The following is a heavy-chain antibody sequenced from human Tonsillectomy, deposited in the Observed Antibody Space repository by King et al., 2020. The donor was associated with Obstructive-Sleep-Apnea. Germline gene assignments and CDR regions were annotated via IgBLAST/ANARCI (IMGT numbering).Heavy chain of an antibody. Sequence: VQLVESGGGVVQPGRSLRLSCAASGFTFSSYGMHWVRQAPGKGLEWVAVIWYDGSNKYYADSVKGRFTISRDNSKNTLYLQMNSLRAEDTAVYYCAKGDTPLTYYYGSGSYTFDYWGQGTLVTVSS. D-gene: IGHD3-10*01. V-gene: IGHV3-33*06. CDR2: IWYDGSNK. J-gene: IGHJ4*02. CDR1: GFTFSSYG. CDR3: AKGDTPLTYYYGSGSYTFDY.